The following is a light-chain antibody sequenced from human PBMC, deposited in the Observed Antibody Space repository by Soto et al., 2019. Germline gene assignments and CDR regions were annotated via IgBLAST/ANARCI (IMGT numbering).Light chain of an antibody. CDR3: QQYNNWPWT. J-gene: IGKJ1*01. CDR2: GAS. CDR1: QSVSSN. Sequence: EIVTTQSPATLSVSPGERVTLSCRASQSVSSNLAWYQHKLGQAPRLLIYGASTRATGIPARFRGSGSGTEFTLTISSLQSEDFAVYYCQQYNNWPWTFGQGTKVDIK. V-gene: IGKV3-15*01.